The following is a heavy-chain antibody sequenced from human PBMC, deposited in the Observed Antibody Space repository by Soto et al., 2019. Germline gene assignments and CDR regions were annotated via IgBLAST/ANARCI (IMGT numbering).Heavy chain of an antibody. CDR1: GDSIRSSNYY. CDR3: ARRFPNSSGWYFDY. V-gene: IGHV4-39*01. D-gene: IGHD6-19*01. Sequence: QLQLQESGPGLVKPSETLSLTCTVSGDSIRSSNYYWGWIRQPPGKGLEWIGGIYYSGSTYYNPSLKSRVTITADTSKNQFSPELTSVTATDTAVYYCARRFPNSSGWYFDYWGQGTLVTVSS. CDR2: IYYSGST. J-gene: IGHJ4*02.